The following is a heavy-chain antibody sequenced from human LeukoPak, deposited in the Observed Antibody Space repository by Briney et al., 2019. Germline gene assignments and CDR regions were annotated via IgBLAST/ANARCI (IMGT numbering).Heavy chain of an antibody. J-gene: IGHJ4*02. V-gene: IGHV4-31*03. CDR3: ARGSRDGNDY. D-gene: IGHD5-24*01. CDR2: IYYSGST. CDR1: GGSISSGGYY. Sequence: PSETLSITCTVSGGSISSGGYYWSWIRQHPGKGLEWIGYIYYSGSTYYNPSLKSRVTISVDTPKNQFSLKLSSVTAADTAVYYCARGSRDGNDYWGQGTLVTVSS.